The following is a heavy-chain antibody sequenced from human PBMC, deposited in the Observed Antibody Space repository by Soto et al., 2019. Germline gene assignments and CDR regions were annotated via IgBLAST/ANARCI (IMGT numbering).Heavy chain of an antibody. CDR3: ARGDIVVVAATRDYYYYGMDV. J-gene: IGHJ6*02. CDR1: GYTFTGYY. CDR2: INPNSGGT. D-gene: IGHD2-15*01. Sequence: WASVKVSCKASGYTFTGYYMHWVRQAPGQGLEWMGWINPNSGGTNYAQKFQGWVTMTRDTSISTAYMELSRLRSDDTAVYYCARGDIVVVAATRDYYYYGMDVWGQGTTVTVSS. V-gene: IGHV1-2*04.